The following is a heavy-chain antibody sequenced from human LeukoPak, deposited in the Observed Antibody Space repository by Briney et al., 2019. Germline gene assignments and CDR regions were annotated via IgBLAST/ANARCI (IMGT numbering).Heavy chain of an antibody. D-gene: IGHD3-22*01. J-gene: IGHJ2*01. CDR3: ARSSSGYYYGYFDL. CDR1: GYTFTSYG. CDR2: ISAYNGNT. Sequence: ASVKVSCKASGYTFTSYGISWVRQAPGQGLEWMGWISAYNGNTNYAQKLQGRVTMTTDTSTSTAYMELRSLRPDDTAVYYCARSSSGYYYGYFDLWGRGTLVTVSS. V-gene: IGHV1-18*01.